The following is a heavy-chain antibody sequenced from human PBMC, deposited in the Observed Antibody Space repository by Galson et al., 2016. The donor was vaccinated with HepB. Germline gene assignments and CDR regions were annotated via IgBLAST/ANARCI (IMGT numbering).Heavy chain of an antibody. D-gene: IGHD2-15*01. Sequence: SLRLSCAASGFTFTSYVMTWVRQAPGKGLEWVSSITADAGNTYYADSVKGRFTISRDNSKSTLSLQMNRLKTDDTAVYYCAKTPIYYSPNNWCDPWGQGTLVIVSS. V-gene: IGHV3-23*01. J-gene: IGHJ5*02. CDR2: ITADAGNT. CDR3: AKTPIYYSPNNWCDP. CDR1: GFTFTSYV.